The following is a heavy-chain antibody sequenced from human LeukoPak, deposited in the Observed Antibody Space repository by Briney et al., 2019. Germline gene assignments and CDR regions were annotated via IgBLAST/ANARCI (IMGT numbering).Heavy chain of an antibody. J-gene: IGHJ6*02. V-gene: IGHV5-51*01. D-gene: IGHD5-18*01. Sequence: GESLKISCKGSGYSFTSYWIGWVRQMPGKGLEWMGIIYPGDSDTRYSPSFQGQVTISADKSISTAYLQWSSLEAEDTAVYFCARGPIYLWLYYGMDVWGQGTTVTVSS. CDR2: IYPGDSDT. CDR3: ARGPIYLWLYYGMDV. CDR1: GYSFTSYW.